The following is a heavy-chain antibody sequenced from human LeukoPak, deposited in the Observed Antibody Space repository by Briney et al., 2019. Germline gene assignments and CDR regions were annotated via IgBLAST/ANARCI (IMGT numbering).Heavy chain of an antibody. CDR3: ARIVGAFGGGPDNWFDP. D-gene: IGHD1-26*01. Sequence: ASVKVSCKASGYTFTSYGISWVRQAPGQGLEWMGWISTYNGNTNYAQKLQGRVTMTTDTSTSTAYMELRSLRSDDTAVYYCARIVGAFGGGPDNWFDPWGQGTLVTVSS. CDR1: GYTFTSYG. J-gene: IGHJ5*02. V-gene: IGHV1-18*01. CDR2: ISTYNGNT.